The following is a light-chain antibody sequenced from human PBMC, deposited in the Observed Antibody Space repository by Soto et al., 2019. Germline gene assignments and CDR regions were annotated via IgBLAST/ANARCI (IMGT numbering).Light chain of an antibody. J-gene: IGKJ1*01. V-gene: IGKV3-20*01. CDR3: QKYGSSPR. Sequence: EIVLTQSPDTLSLSPGERATLSYRASQGVDRSYLAWYQQKPGQPPRLLMYGASNRLTGVPDRFSGSGSGTDFTLTISRLEPEDFAVYYCQKYGSSPRFGQGTKVELK. CDR1: QGVDRSY. CDR2: GAS.